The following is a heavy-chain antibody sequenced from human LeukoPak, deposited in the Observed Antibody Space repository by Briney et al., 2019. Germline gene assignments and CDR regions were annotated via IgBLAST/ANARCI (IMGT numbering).Heavy chain of an antibody. D-gene: IGHD7-27*01. CDR2: IIPNFGTA. Sequence: ASVKVSCKASGGTFSSYAISWVRQAPGQGLEWMGGIIPNFGTANYAQKFQGRVTITADESTSTAYMELSSLRSEDTAVYYCARGDALTGDDPYYFDYWGQGTLVTVSS. J-gene: IGHJ4*02. V-gene: IGHV1-69*13. CDR1: GGTFSSYA. CDR3: ARGDALTGDDPYYFDY.